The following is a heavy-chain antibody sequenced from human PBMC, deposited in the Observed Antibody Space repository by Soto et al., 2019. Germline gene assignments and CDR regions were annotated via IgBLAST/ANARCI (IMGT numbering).Heavy chain of an antibody. CDR2: IQIKANNYAT. D-gene: IGHD5-18*01. Sequence: EVQLVESGGDLVQPGGSLKLSCAASGFTLSGSAMHWVRQASGKGLEWVGRIQIKANNYATAYAASVKGRFTISRDDLKNTAYLQMNSLKTEDTAVYYCTTNVNLDTGIHYWGQGTLVTVSS. V-gene: IGHV3-73*02. CDR1: GFTLSGSA. CDR3: TTNVNLDTGIHY. J-gene: IGHJ4*02.